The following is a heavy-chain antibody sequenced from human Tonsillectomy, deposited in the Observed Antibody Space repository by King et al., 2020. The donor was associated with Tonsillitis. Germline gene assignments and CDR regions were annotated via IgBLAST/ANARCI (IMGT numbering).Heavy chain of an antibody. CDR2: ISYSGST. V-gene: IGHV4-59*01. CDR3: AGDHDTSAYASFDY. CDR1: GGSISHYY. Sequence: VQLQESGPGLVKPSETLSLTCTVSGGSISHYYWSWIREPPGKGLGWIGDISYSGSTNYNPSPKSRDTITLETSKNHLSPNLSPVTAADTAVYYCAGDHDTSAYASFDYWGQGTLVTVSS. J-gene: IGHJ4*02. D-gene: IGHD3-22*01.